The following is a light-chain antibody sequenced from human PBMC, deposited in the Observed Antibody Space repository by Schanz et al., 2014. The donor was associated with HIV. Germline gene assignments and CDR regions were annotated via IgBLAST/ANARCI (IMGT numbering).Light chain of an antibody. J-gene: IGLJ3*02. CDR1: SSNIGSNT. Sequence: QSAVTQAPSASGTTGQRVTISCSGSSSNIGSNTVTWYQQVPGTAPKLLIYDTYQRPSGVPDRFSGSKSGTSASLAISGLXXEDEADYYCATWDDSLNEVFGGGTKLTVL. CDR3: ATWDDSLNEV. V-gene: IGLV1-44*01. CDR2: DTY.